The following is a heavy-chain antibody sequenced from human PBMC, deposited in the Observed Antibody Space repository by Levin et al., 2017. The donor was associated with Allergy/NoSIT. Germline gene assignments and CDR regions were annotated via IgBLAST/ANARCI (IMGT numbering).Heavy chain of an antibody. CDR1: GYTFTGYY. CDR2: INPNSGGT. V-gene: IGHV1-2*04. J-gene: IGHJ6*02. CDR3: ARDRAGPLVYSSGWPYGMDV. Sequence: ASVKVSCKASGYTFTGYYMHWVRQAPGQGLEWMGWINPNSGGTNYAQKFQGWVTMTRDTSISTAYMELSRLRSDDTAVYYCARDRAGPLVYSSGWPYGMDVWGQGTTVTVSS. D-gene: IGHD6-19*01.